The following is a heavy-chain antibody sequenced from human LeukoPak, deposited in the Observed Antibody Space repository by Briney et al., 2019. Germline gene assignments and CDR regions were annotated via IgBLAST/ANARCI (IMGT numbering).Heavy chain of an antibody. CDR3: AKEEKTHYYYYMDV. CDR2: VSYDGSYK. J-gene: IGHJ6*03. Sequence: PGGSLRLSCAATGFTFSNFAMHWVRQAPGKGLEWVAVVSYDGSYKYYADSVKGRFTISRDNSKNTLYLQMNSLRAEDTALYYCAKEEKTHYYYYMDVWGKGTTVTVSS. CDR1: GFTFSNFA. V-gene: IGHV3-30*04. D-gene: IGHD5-24*01.